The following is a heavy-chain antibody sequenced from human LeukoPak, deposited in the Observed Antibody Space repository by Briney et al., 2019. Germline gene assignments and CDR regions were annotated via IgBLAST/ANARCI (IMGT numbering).Heavy chain of an antibody. D-gene: IGHD2-2*01. Sequence: SETLSLTCAVYGGSFSGYYWSWIRQPPGKGLEWIGEINHSGSTNYNPSLKSRVTISVDKSKNQFSLKLSSVTAADTAVYYCAREDIVVVPAAYDYWGQGTLVTVSS. CDR1: GGSFSGYY. V-gene: IGHV4-34*01. CDR2: INHSGST. CDR3: AREDIVVVPAAYDY. J-gene: IGHJ4*02.